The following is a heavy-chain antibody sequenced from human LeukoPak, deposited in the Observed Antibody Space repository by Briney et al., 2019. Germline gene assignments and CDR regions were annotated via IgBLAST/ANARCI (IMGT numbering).Heavy chain of an antibody. D-gene: IGHD2-2*01. CDR2: IYYSGST. J-gene: IGHJ5*02. V-gene: IGHV4-59*01. Sequence: PSETLSLTCTVSGGSISSYYWSWIRQPPGKGLEWIGYIYYSGSTNYNPSLKSRVTISVDTSKNQFSLKLSSVTAADTAVYYCARGGFSAHFRYQLLPSDPWGQGTLVTVSS. CDR3: ARGGFSAHFRYQLLPSDP. CDR1: GGSISSYY.